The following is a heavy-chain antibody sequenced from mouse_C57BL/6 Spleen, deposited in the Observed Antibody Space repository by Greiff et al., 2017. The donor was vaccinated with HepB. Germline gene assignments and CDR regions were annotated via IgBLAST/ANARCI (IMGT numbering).Heavy chain of an antibody. J-gene: IGHJ2*01. CDR3: ARPYGSSYYFDY. D-gene: IGHD1-1*01. Sequence: EVKLMESGGDLVKPGGSLKLSCAASGFTFSSYGMSWVRQTPDKRLEWVATISSGGSYTYYPDSVKGRFTISRDNAKNTLYLQMSSLKSEETAMYYCARPYGSSYYFDYWGQGTTLTVSS. CDR2: ISSGGSYT. V-gene: IGHV5-6*01. CDR1: GFTFSSYG.